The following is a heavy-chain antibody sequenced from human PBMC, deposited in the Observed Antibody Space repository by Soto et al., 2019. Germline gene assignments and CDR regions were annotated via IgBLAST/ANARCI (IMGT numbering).Heavy chain of an antibody. D-gene: IGHD2-15*01. CDR2: IYPGDSDT. V-gene: IGHV5-51*01. CDR3: MSHDAARDY. J-gene: IGHJ4*02. Sequence: GESLKISCKGSGYRFTNYWIGWVRQMPGKGLEWMGIIYPGDSDTRYSPSFQGEVTISADKSISTTYLQWGSLKASDTAMYYCMSHDAARDYWGQGTLGTVSS. CDR1: GYRFTNYW.